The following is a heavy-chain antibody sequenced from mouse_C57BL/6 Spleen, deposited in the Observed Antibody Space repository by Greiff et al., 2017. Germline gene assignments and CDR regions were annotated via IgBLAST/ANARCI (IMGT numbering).Heavy chain of an antibody. J-gene: IGHJ2*01. Sequence: VQLQESDAELVKPGASVKISCKVSGYTFTDHTIHWMKQRPEQGLEWIGYIYPRDGSTKYNEKFKGKATLTADKSSRTAYLQLNSLTSSDAAVEFWASAIYYDYAYFDYWGQGTTLTVSS. CDR1: GYTFTDHT. CDR2: IYPRDGST. V-gene: IGHV1-78*01. CDR3: ASAIYYDYAYFDY. D-gene: IGHD2-4*01.